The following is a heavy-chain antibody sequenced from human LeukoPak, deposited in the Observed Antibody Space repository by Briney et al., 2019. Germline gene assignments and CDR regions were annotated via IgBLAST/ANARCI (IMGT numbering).Heavy chain of an antibody. CDR3: ARFSWGCSTASCYLTN. D-gene: IGHD2-2*01. CDR2: IYYTGTT. J-gene: IGHJ4*02. Sequence: PSETLSLTCTVGGGSLGGHYWGWIRQPPGKGLELVGHIYYTGTTFYNPSLNSRVTITLDTSRNQFSLRLTSVIAADTAVYYCARFSWGCSTASCYLTNWGQGALVTVSS. V-gene: IGHV4-59*11. CDR1: GGSLGGHY.